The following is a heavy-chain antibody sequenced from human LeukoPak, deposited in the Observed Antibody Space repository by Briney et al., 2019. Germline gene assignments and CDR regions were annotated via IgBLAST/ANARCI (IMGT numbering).Heavy chain of an antibody. CDR2: INHSGST. Sequence: PSETLSLTCAVYGGSFSGYYWSWIRQPPGKGLEWIGEINHSGSTNYNPSLKGRVTISVDRSKNQFSLKLSSVTAADTAVYYCARVEGGYYSFDYWGQGTLVTVSS. CDR1: GGSFSGYY. V-gene: IGHV4-34*01. D-gene: IGHD3-3*01. J-gene: IGHJ4*02. CDR3: ARVEGGYYSFDY.